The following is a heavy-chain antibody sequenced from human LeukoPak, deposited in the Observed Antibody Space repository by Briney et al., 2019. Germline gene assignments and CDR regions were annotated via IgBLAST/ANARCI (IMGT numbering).Heavy chain of an antibody. V-gene: IGHV6-1*01. CDR1: GDIVSSNNAA. Sequence: SQTLSLTCAISGDIVSSNNAAWNWIRQSPSRGLEWLGRTYHRSTWYDDYVVSVRSRLTITPDISKNQVSLQLNSVTPEDTAVHYCTREVAGTGGFDYWGQGITVTVSS. J-gene: IGHJ4*02. CDR2: TYHRSTWYD. CDR3: TREVAGTGGFDY. D-gene: IGHD6-13*01.